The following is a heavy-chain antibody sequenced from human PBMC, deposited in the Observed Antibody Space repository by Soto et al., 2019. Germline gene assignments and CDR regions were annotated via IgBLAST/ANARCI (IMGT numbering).Heavy chain of an antibody. J-gene: IGHJ6*02. V-gene: IGHV3-23*01. CDR3: AKDREEGYITMIVVVRLSDYYGMDV. Sequence: EGSLRLSCAASGFTFSSYAMSWVRQAPGKGLEWVSAISGSGGSTYYADSVKGRFTISRDNSKNTLYLQMNSLRAEDTAVYYCAKDREEGYITMIVVVRLSDYYGMDVWGQGTTVTVSS. D-gene: IGHD3-22*01. CDR1: GFTFSSYA. CDR2: ISGSGGST.